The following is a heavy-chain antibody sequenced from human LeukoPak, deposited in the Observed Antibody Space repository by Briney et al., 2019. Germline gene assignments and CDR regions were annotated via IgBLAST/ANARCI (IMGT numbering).Heavy chain of an antibody. D-gene: IGHD1-26*01. J-gene: IGHJ6*03. Sequence: GGSLRLSCAASALSFSDYNMNWVRQAPGKGLEWVSSITSTGSYIYYADSVKGRFTISRDNAKNSLFLQLNSLRAEDTAVYYCARDPYSGTYSDYYYYYMDVWGKGTTVTVSS. CDR1: ALSFSDYN. CDR2: ITSTGSYI. CDR3: ARDPYSGTYSDYYYYYMDV. V-gene: IGHV3-21*01.